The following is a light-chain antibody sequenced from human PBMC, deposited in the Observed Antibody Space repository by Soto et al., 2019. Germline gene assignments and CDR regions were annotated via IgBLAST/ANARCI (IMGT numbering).Light chain of an antibody. J-gene: IGKJ1*01. CDR2: GAS. Sequence: EIVLTQSPGTLSLSPGERATLSCRASQSVSSNYLAWYQRKPGQAPRLLIYGASSRATDIPNRFSGSGSGTDFTLPITRREPEDYAVYFCQQYGGSPPTFGQGTKVEI. V-gene: IGKV3-20*01. CDR1: QSVSSNY. CDR3: QQYGGSPPT.